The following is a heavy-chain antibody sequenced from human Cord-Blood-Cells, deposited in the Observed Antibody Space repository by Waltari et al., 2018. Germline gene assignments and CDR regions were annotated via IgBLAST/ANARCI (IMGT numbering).Heavy chain of an antibody. J-gene: IGHJ3*02. D-gene: IGHD3-9*01. CDR1: GFNFSSYW. CDR3: ARPQYYDILTGYHDAFDI. Sequence: EVQLVESGGGLVQPGGSLRLSCAASGFNFSSYWMSWVSQAPGKGLEWVANIKQDGSEKYYVDSVKGRFTISRDNAKNSLYLQMNSLRAEDTAVYYCARPQYYDILTGYHDAFDIWGQGTMVTVSS. CDR2: IKQDGSEK. V-gene: IGHV3-7*01.